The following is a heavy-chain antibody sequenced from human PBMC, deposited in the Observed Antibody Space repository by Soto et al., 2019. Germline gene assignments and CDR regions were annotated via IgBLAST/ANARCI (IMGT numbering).Heavy chain of an antibody. D-gene: IGHD4-17*01. Sequence: EVQLLESGGGLVQPGGSLRLSCAASGFTFSSYAMSWVRQAPGMGLEWVSVISGSGYATYYADSVKGRFTVSRDNSYNTVYLQMNSLRAEDTAVYYCAKEETVLVNYYYYYGMDVWGQGTTVTVSS. J-gene: IGHJ6*02. CDR2: ISGSGYAT. V-gene: IGHV3-23*01. CDR1: GFTFSSYA. CDR3: AKEETVLVNYYYYYGMDV.